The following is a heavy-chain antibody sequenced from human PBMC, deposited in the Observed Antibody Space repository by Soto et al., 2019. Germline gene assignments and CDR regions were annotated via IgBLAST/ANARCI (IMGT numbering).Heavy chain of an antibody. D-gene: IGHD3-16*01. CDR3: SKWYNDYAVSVKSRITINPDTSKNQFSLQLNSVTPEDTAVYYCARDPDYSKQPRMNYYYYYGMDV. V-gene: IGHV3-23*01. CDR2: IRGSGDST. Sequence: HPGGSLRLACAASGFTFSSYAMSWVRQAPGKGLEWVSVIRGSGDSTYYADSVKGRFTISRDNSKNTLYLQMSSLRAEDTAAYYRSKWYNDYAVSVKSRITINPDTSKNQFSLQLNSVTPEDTAVYYCARDPDYSKQPRMNYYYYYGMDVWGQGTTVTVSS. CDR1: GFTFSSYA. J-gene: IGHJ6*02.